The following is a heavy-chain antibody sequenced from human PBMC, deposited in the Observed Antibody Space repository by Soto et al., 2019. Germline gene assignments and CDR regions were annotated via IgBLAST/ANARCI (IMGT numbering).Heavy chain of an antibody. V-gene: IGHV3-33*01. CDR3: ARDQGDIVVVPAAMPVSLRYGMDV. CDR2: IWYDGSNK. D-gene: IGHD2-2*01. J-gene: IGHJ6*02. Sequence: GGSLRLSCAASGFTFSSYGMHWVRQAPGKGLEWVAVIWYDGSNKYYADSVKGRFTISRDNSKNTLYLQMNSLRAEDTAVYYGARDQGDIVVVPAAMPVSLRYGMDVWGQGTTVTVSS. CDR1: GFTFSSYG.